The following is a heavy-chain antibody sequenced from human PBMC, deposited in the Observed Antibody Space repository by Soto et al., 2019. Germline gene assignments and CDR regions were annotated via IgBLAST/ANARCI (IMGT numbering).Heavy chain of an antibody. CDR2: ISAYNGNT. D-gene: IGHD2-21*02. CDR1: GYTFTSYG. J-gene: IGHJ6*02. Sequence: ASVKVSCKASGYTFTSYGISWVRQAPGQGLEWMGWISAYNGNTNYAQKLQGRVTMTTDTSTSTAYMELRSLRSEDTAVYYCARELVVVVTATYYYYYGMDVWGQGTTVTVSS. V-gene: IGHV1-18*01. CDR3: ARELVVVVTATYYYYYGMDV.